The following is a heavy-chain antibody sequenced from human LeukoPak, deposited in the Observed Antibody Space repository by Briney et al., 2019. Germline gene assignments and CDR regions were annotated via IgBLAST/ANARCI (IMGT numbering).Heavy chain of an antibody. CDR2: INSDGSST. CDR1: GFTFSSYW. J-gene: IGHJ5*02. V-gene: IGHV3-74*01. Sequence: GGSLRLSCAASGFTFSSYWMHWVRQAPGKGLVWVSRINSDGSSTSYADSVKGRFTISRDNAKNTLYLQMNSLRAEDTTVYYCARGWDGSGWYGWFDPWGQGTLVTVSS. D-gene: IGHD6-19*01. CDR3: ARGWDGSGWYGWFDP.